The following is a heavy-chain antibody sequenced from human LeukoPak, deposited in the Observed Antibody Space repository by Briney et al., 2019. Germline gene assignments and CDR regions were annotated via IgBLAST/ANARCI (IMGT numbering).Heavy chain of an antibody. J-gene: IGHJ4*02. CDR3: ARDLTGDAYFDY. CDR2: IYSGGST. D-gene: IGHD7-27*01. CDR1: GFTVSSNY. V-gene: IGHV3-66*01. Sequence: PGGSLRLSCEVSGFTVSSNYMTWVRQAPGKGLEWVSIIYSGGSTYYADSVKGRFAISRDNSKNTLYLQMNSLRAEDTAVFYCARDLTGDAYFDYWGQGTLVTVSS.